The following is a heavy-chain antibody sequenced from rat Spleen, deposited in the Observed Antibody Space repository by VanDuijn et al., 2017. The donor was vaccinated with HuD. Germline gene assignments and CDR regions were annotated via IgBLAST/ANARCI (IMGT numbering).Heavy chain of an antibody. D-gene: IGHD1-8*01. CDR3: AKEGDGGYSSYPNWFAY. J-gene: IGHJ3*01. V-gene: IGHV3-3*01. CDR2: INSAGST. Sequence: EVQLQESGPGLVKPSQSLSLTCSVTFYSITSSYRWSWIRKFPGNKLEWMGYINSAGSTNYNPSLKRRISITRDTSKNQFFLQVNSVTTEDTATYYCAKEGDGGYSSYPNWFAYWGQGTLVTVSS. CDR1: FYSITSSYR.